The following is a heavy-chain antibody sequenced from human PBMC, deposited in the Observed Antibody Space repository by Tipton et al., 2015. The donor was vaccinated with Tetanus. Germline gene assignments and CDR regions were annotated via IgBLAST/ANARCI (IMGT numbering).Heavy chain of an antibody. J-gene: IGHJ4*02. D-gene: IGHD1-1*01. CDR3: ARTGTTSG. V-gene: IGHV4-61*01. CDR2: IYYSGST. Sequence: TLSLTCTVSGGPVSSGSYYWSWIRQPPGKGLEWIGYIYYSGSTNYNPSLKSRVTISVDTSKNQFSLKLSSVTAADTAVYYCARTGTTSGWGQGTLVTVSS. CDR1: GGPVSSGSYY.